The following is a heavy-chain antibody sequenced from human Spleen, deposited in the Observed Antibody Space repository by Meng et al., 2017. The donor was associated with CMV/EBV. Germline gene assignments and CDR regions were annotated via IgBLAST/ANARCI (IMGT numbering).Heavy chain of an antibody. CDR2: IKQDGSEK. V-gene: IGHV3-7*01. J-gene: IGHJ4*02. Sequence: ETLSLTCAASGFTFSRYWMTWVRQAPGKGLEWVANIKQDGSEKYYVDSVKGRFTISRDNAKNSLYLQMNSLRAEDTALYYCARDAHNDYGDYWGQGTLVTVSS. CDR1: GFTFSRYW. D-gene: IGHD5-24*01. CDR3: ARDAHNDYGDY.